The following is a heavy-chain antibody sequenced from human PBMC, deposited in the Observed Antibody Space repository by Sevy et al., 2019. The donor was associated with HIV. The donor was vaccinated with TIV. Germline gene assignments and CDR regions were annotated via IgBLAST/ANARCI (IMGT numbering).Heavy chain of an antibody. Sequence: GGSLRLSCAASGFTFSSYAMSWVRQAPGKGLEWVSAFSGSGGSTYYADSVKGRFTISRDNSKNTLYLQMNSLRAEDTAVYYCTNYGDYDAVYYYGMDVWGQGTMVTVSS. V-gene: IGHV3-23*01. CDR3: TNYGDYDAVYYYGMDV. CDR2: FSGSGGST. D-gene: IGHD4-17*01. J-gene: IGHJ6*02. CDR1: GFTFSSYA.